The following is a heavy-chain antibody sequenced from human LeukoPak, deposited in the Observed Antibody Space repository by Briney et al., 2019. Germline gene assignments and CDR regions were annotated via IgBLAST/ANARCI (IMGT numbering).Heavy chain of an antibody. CDR1: GSTSITYG. J-gene: IGHJ4*02. CDR2: ISGSGGST. V-gene: IGHV3-23*01. CDR3: ARDIGSRYDS. Sequence: PGGPLNSSCAPLGSTSITYGMHWSRRAPGKGLEGVSAISGSGGSTYYADSVKGRFTISRDNSKNTLYLQMNSLRAEDTAIYYCARDIGSRYDSWGQGTLVTVSS. D-gene: IGHD5/OR15-5a*01.